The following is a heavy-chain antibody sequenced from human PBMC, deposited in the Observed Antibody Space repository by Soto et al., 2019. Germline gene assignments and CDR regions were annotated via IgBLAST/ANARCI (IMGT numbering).Heavy chain of an antibody. J-gene: IGHJ6*02. D-gene: IGHD6-13*01. V-gene: IGHV5-51*01. CDR3: ARISAGGKDYCGMVV. Sequence: GESLKISCKGSGYSFTSYWIGWVRQMPGKGLEWMGIIYPGDSDTRYSPSFQGQVTISADKSISTAYLQWSSLKASDTAMYYCARISAGGKDYCGMVVWGQGTTLTVSS. CDR2: IYPGDSDT. CDR1: GYSFTSYW.